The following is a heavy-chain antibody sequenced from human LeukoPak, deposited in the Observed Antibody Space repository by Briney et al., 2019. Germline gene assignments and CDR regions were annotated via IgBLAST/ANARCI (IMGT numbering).Heavy chain of an antibody. CDR1: GFTFDDYG. V-gene: IGHV3-20*04. CDR2: INWNGGST. Sequence: GGSLRLSCAASGFTFDDYGMSWVRQAPGKGLEWVSGINWNGGSTGYADSVKGRFTISRDNAKNSLYLQMNSLRAEDTAVYYCARVFVEVDLYYYYMDVWGKGTTVTVSS. CDR3: ARVFVEVDLYYYYMDV. J-gene: IGHJ6*03. D-gene: IGHD2-15*01.